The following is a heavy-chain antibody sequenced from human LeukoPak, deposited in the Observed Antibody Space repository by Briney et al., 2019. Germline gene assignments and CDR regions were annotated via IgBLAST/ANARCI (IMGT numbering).Heavy chain of an antibody. CDR1: GFTFSSYA. D-gene: IGHD6-19*01. Sequence: GGSLRLSCAVSGFTFSSYAMSWVRQAPGKGLEWVSAISGSGGSTYYADSVKGRFTISRDNSKNTLYLQMNSLRAEDTAVYYCAKVWGSSGHCFDYWGQGTLVTVSS. V-gene: IGHV3-23*01. J-gene: IGHJ4*02. CDR3: AKVWGSSGHCFDY. CDR2: ISGSGGST.